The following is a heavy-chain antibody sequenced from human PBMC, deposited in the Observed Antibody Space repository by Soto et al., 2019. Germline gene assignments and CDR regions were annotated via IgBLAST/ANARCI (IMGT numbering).Heavy chain of an antibody. V-gene: IGHV2-5*01. CDR3: AHRRAAAAGTHFDY. J-gene: IGHJ4*02. D-gene: IGHD6-13*01. CDR1: GFSLSTSGVG. Sequence: SGPTLVNPTQTLTLTCTFSGFSLSTSGVGVGWIRQPPGKALEWLALIYWNDDKRYSPSLKSRLTITKDTSKNQVVLTMTNMDPVDIATYFCAHRRAAAAGTHFDYWGQGTLVTVSS. CDR2: IYWNDDK.